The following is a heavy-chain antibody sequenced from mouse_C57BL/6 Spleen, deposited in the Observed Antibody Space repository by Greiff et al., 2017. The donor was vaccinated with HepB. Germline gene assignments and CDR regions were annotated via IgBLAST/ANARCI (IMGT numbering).Heavy chain of an antibody. CDR1: GFTFSDYY. J-gene: IGHJ1*03. CDR3: AREADYYGSSHWYFDV. Sequence: EVQVVESEGGLVQPGSSMKLSCTASGFTFSDYYMAWVRQVPEKGLEWVANINYDGSSTYYLDSLKSRFIISRDNAKNILYLQMSSLKSEDTATYYWAREADYYGSSHWYFDVWGTGTTVTVSS. V-gene: IGHV5-16*01. D-gene: IGHD1-1*01. CDR2: INYDGSST.